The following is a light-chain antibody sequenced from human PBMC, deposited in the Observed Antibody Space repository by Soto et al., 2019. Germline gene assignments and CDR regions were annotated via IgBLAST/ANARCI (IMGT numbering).Light chain of an antibody. CDR2: WAS. V-gene: IGKV4-1*01. CDR3: QQYYSPPYT. J-gene: IGKJ2*01. CDR1: QSVLYSSNNKNY. Sequence: DIVMTQSPDSLAVSLGERATINCKSSQSVLYSSNNKNYLAWYQQKPGQPPKLLIYWASTRESGVPDRFSGSGSGKDFTLTISSLHAEDVAVYYWQQYYSPPYTFGQGTKLEIK.